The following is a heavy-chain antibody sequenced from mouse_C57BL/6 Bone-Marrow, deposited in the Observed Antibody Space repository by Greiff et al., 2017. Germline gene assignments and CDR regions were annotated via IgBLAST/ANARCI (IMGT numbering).Heavy chain of an antibody. CDR3: TVGYDYDLGFAY. D-gene: IGHD2-4*01. CDR1: GFTFSNYW. V-gene: IGHV6-3*01. J-gene: IGHJ3*01. CDR2: IRLKSDNYAS. Sequence: EVKLMESGGGLVQPGGSMKLSCVASGFTFSNYWMNWVRQSPEKGLEWVAQIRLKSDNYASHYAESVKGRFTIARDDSKSSVYLQMNNLRADDTGIYYCTVGYDYDLGFAYWGQGTLVTVSA.